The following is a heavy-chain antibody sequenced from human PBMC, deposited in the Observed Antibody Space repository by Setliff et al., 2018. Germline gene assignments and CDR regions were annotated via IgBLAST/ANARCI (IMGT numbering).Heavy chain of an antibody. CDR1: QFSFSSYA. V-gene: IGHV3-23*01. CDR2: VSGNGAIT. Sequence: GGSLRLSCAASQFSFSSYAMSWVRQAPGKRLEWVSTVSGNGAITYYADSVKGRFTISRDTPKNTLHLQMISLRAEDTAIYFCARALDYYDSSGNPDAFDMWGLGTMVTVSS. D-gene: IGHD3-22*01. CDR3: ARALDYYDSSGNPDAFDM. J-gene: IGHJ3*02.